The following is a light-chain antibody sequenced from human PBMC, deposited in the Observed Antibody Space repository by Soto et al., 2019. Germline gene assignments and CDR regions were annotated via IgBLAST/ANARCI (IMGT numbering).Light chain of an antibody. CDR1: QDISNF. V-gene: IGKV1-33*01. CDR3: QQSGA. Sequence: DIQMTQSPSSLSASVGDRVTITCQASQDISNFLNWFHQKPGKAPKLLIYDASNLETVVPPRISGSGSGTHFTFTSSSLQPEDIAQYYFQQSGAVGGGTKVDI. J-gene: IGKJ4*01. CDR2: DAS.